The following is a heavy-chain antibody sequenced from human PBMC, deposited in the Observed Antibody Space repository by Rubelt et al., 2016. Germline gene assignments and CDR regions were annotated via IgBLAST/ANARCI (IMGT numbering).Heavy chain of an antibody. V-gene: IGHV1-18*01. CDR1: GYTFTSYG. D-gene: IGHD2-15*01. CDR2: ISACNGNT. J-gene: IGHJ4*02. CDR3: ATASPYCSGGSCY. Sequence: QVQLVQSGAEVKKPGASVKVSCTASGYTFTSYGISWVRQAPGQGLEWMGWISACNGNTNDAQKIQGRVTMTTDTSTSTGYMERRRLRSDDTAVYYCATASPYCSGGSCYWGQGTLVTVSS.